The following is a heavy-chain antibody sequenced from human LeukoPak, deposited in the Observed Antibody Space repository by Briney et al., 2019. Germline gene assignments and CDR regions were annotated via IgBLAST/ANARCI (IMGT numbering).Heavy chain of an antibody. CDR3: AKESQQWLVLNYFDY. V-gene: IGHV3-33*06. J-gene: IGHJ4*02. D-gene: IGHD6-19*01. CDR1: GFTFSSYG. Sequence: GRSLRLSCAASGFTFSSYGMHWVRQAPGKGLEWVAVIWYDGSNKYYADSVKGRFTISRDNSKNTLYLQKNSLRAEDTAVYYCAKESQQWLVLNYFDYWGQGTLVTVSS. CDR2: IWYDGSNK.